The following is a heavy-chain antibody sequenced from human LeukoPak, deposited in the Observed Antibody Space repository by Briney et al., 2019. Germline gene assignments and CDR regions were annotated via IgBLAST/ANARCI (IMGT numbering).Heavy chain of an antibody. J-gene: IGHJ4*02. V-gene: IGHV4-39*01. CDR1: GGSISSSSYY. CDR3: VSTPGIAAAAAIDY. D-gene: IGHD6-13*01. Sequence: SETLSLTSTVSGGSISSSSYYWGWIRQPPGKGLEWIGSIYYSGSTYYNPSLKSRVTISVDTSKNQFSLKLSSVTAADTAVYYCVSTPGIAAAAAIDYWGQGTLVTVSS. CDR2: IYYSGST.